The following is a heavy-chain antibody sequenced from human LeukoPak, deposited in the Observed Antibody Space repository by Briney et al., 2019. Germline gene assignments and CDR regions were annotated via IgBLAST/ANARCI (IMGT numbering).Heavy chain of an antibody. CDR3: ARVGGTNYYYYGMDV. Sequence: SETLSLTCTVSGGSISGYYWSWIRQPLGKGLEWIGYIYDSGSTNYNPSLKSRVTISVDTSKNQFSLKLSSVTAADMAVYYCARVGGTNYYYYGMDVWGQGTTVTVSS. J-gene: IGHJ6*02. CDR2: IYDSGST. D-gene: IGHD3-10*01. CDR1: GGSISGYY. V-gene: IGHV4-59*01.